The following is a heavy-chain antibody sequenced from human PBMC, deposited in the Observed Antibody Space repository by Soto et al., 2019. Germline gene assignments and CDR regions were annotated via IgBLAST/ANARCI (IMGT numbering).Heavy chain of an antibody. Sequence: SVMVSCKACGVTFSSYAISWVRQAPGQGLEWMGGIIPIFGTANYAQKFQGRVTITADESTSTAYMELSSLRSEDTAVYYCAREDGYSNYEDYYGMDVWGQGATVTVSS. CDR1: GVTFSSYA. J-gene: IGHJ6*02. D-gene: IGHD4-4*01. CDR3: AREDGYSNYEDYYGMDV. V-gene: IGHV1-69*13. CDR2: IIPIFGTA.